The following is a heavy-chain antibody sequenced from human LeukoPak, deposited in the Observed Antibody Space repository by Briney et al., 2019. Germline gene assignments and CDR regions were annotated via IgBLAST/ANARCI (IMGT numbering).Heavy chain of an antibody. J-gene: IGHJ4*02. CDR2: IGIDSGNT. CDR1: GFTFSDC. V-gene: IGHV3-48*01. D-gene: IGHD5-24*01. Sequence: GGSLRLSCAASGFTFSDCMNWVRQAPGKGLEWISYIGIDSGNTNYADSVKGRFTISGDKAKNSLYLQMNSLRVEDTAVYYCARDYKYAFDNWGQGTLVTVSS. CDR3: ARDYKYAFDN.